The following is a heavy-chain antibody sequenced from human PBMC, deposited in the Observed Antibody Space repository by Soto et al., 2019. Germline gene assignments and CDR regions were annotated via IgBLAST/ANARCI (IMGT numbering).Heavy chain of an antibody. Sequence: QVPLQQWGAGLLKPSETLSLTCAVYGGSFSGYYWSWIRQPPGKGLAWIGEINHRGTTNSNPSLKSRVTMAVDTSKNQFSLELSSVTGADAAVYYCARAGDSSGYCNSWSQGSLVTVSS. CDR3: ARAGDSSGYCNS. D-gene: IGHD3-22*01. CDR2: INHRGTT. CDR1: GGSFSGYY. V-gene: IGHV4-34*01. J-gene: IGHJ4*02.